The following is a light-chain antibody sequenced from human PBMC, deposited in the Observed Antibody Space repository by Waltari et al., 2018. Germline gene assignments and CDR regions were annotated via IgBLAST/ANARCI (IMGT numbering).Light chain of an antibody. CDR1: SSHIGAGYA. CDR2: GNS. Sequence: QSVLTQTPSVSGAPGQRVTISCTGSSSHIGAGYAVHWYQQLPGTAPKLLIYGNSNRPSGVPDRFSGSKSGTSASLAITGLQAEDEADYYCQSYDSSLSGSVFGGGTKLTVL. J-gene: IGLJ2*01. V-gene: IGLV1-40*01. CDR3: QSYDSSLSGSV.